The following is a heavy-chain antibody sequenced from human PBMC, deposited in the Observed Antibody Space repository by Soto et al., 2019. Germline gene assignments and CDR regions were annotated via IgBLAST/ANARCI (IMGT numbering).Heavy chain of an antibody. CDR1: GFTFSSYA. J-gene: IGHJ4*02. CDR2: ISGSGGST. V-gene: IGHV3-23*01. CDR3: AKDKVYYDILTGYPETNYFDY. Sequence: PGWSLRLSCAASGFTFSSYAMSWVRQAPGKGLEWVSAISGSGGSTYYADSVKGRFTISRDNSKNTLYLQMNSLRAEDTAVYYCAKDKVYYDILTGYPETNYFDYWGQGTLVTVS. D-gene: IGHD3-9*01.